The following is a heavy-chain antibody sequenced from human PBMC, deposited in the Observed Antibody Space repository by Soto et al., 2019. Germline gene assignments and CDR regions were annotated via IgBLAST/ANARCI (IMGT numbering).Heavy chain of an antibody. Sequence: TGGSLRLSCAASGFTFSSYAMSWVRQAPGKGLEWVSAISGSGGSTYYADSVKGRFTISRDNSKNTLYLQMNSLRAEDTAVYYCAKGLDYDKGLAYYFDYWGQGTLVTVSS. CDR2: ISGSGGST. D-gene: IGHD3-22*01. V-gene: IGHV3-23*01. CDR1: GFTFSSYA. CDR3: AKGLDYDKGLAYYFDY. J-gene: IGHJ4*02.